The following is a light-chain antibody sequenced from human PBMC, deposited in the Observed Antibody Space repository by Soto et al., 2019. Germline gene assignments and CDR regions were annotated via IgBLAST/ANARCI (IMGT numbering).Light chain of an antibody. J-gene: IGKJ1*01. Sequence: EIVLTQSPGTLSLSPGERATLPFSASQSVSSSDFAWYQQKPGQAPRLLIYGASIRATGVPARFSGSGSGTEFTLTISSLQSEDFALFYCQQYYNWPLTFGQGTKVDI. V-gene: IGKV3-15*01. CDR2: GAS. CDR3: QQYYNWPLT. CDR1: QSVSSSD.